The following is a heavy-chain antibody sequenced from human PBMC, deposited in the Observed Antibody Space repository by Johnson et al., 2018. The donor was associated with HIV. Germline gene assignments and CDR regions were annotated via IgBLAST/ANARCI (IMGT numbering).Heavy chain of an antibody. V-gene: IGHV3-30*02. CDR3: TVHSGERTDHDAFDI. J-gene: IGHJ3*02. Sequence: QVQLVESGGGLVKPGGSLRLSCAASGFTFSSYGMHWVRQAPGKGLEWVAFIRYDGSNKYYADSVKGRFTISRDDSKNTAYLQMNSLKTEDTAVYYCTVHSGERTDHDAFDIWGQGTMVTVSS. D-gene: IGHD1-26*01. CDR2: IRYDGSNK. CDR1: GFTFSSYG.